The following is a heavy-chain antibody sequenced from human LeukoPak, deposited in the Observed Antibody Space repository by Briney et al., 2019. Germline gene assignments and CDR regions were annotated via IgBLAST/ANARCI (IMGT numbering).Heavy chain of an antibody. D-gene: IGHD3-10*01. CDR3: ARVGDGDSFDY. V-gene: IGHV3-21*01. J-gene: IGHJ4*02. CDR2: ISSSSSYI. CDR1: GFTFSSYS. Sequence: GGSLRLSCAASGFTFSSYSMNWVRQAPGKGLECVSSISSSSSYIHYADSVKGRFTISRDNAKNSLYLQMNSLRAEDTALYYCARVGDGDSFDYWGQGTLVTVS.